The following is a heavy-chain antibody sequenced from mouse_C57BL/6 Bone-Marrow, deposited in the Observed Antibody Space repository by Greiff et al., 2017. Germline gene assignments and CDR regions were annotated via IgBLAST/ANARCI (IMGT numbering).Heavy chain of an antibody. D-gene: IGHD1-1*01. CDR2: IRSKSNNYAT. J-gene: IGHJ1*03. V-gene: IGHV10-1*01. CDR3: VRQYYYGSSYEYFDV. Sequence: EVHLVESGGGLVQPKGSLKLSCAASGFSFNTYAMNWVRPAPGKGLEWVARIRSKSNNYATYYADSVKDRFTISRDDSESMLYLQMNNLKTEDTAMYYCVRQYYYGSSYEYFDVWGTGTTVTVSS. CDR1: GFSFNTYA.